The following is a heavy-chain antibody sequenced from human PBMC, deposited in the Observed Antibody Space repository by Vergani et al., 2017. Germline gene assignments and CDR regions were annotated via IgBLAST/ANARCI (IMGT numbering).Heavy chain of an antibody. CDR2: ISWNSNSI. CDR1: GFTSAGYA. V-gene: IGHV3-9*02. Sequence: EVQLEESGGGLVLPGRSLRLSCVASGFTSAGYAMHWVRQAPGKGLEWVSGISWNSNSIGYADSVKGRFTISRDNAKNSLYLQMNSLRAEDTAVYYCAKDLPSGTYGGDWLAPWGQGTLVTVSS. J-gene: IGHJ5*02. CDR3: AKDLPSGTYGGDWLAP. D-gene: IGHD4-23*01.